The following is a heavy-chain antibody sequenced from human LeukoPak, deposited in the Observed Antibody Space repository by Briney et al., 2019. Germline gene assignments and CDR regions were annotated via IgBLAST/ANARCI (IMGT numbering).Heavy chain of an antibody. Sequence: PSETLSLTCTVSGGSISSYYWSWIRQPPGKGLEWIGYIYYSGSTNYNPSLKSQVTISVDTSKNQFSLKLSSVTAADTAVYYCASTRRGAAALDYWGQGTLVTASS. CDR2: IYYSGST. V-gene: IGHV4-59*01. J-gene: IGHJ4*02. D-gene: IGHD6-13*01. CDR3: ASTRRGAAALDY. CDR1: GGSISSYY.